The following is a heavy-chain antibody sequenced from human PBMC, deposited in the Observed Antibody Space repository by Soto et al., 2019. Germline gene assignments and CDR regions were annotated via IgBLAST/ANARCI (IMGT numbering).Heavy chain of an antibody. Sequence: GGSLRLSCAASGFSFSSYAMSWVRQAPGKGLEWVSGISGRGDRTYYADSVMGRFTISRDNSRNTVSLQMNSLRAEDTALYYCAKDRVLLIRGSDHWGQGTLVTVSS. J-gene: IGHJ4*02. CDR3: AKDRVLLIRGSDH. V-gene: IGHV3-23*01. CDR2: ISGRGDRT. CDR1: GFSFSSYA. D-gene: IGHD2-21*01.